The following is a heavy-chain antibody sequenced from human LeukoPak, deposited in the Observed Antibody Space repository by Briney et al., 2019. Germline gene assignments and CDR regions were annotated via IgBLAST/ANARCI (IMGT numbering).Heavy chain of an antibody. V-gene: IGHV3-23*01. D-gene: IGHD2-15*01. Sequence: PGGSLRLSCAASGFTFSSYAMSWVRQAPGEGLEWVSAISGSGGSTYYADSVKGRFTISRDNSKNTLYLQMNSLRAEDTAVYYCAKRRSRIYYYMDVWGKGTTVTVSS. J-gene: IGHJ6*03. CDR2: ISGSGGST. CDR1: GFTFSSYA. CDR3: AKRRSRIYYYMDV.